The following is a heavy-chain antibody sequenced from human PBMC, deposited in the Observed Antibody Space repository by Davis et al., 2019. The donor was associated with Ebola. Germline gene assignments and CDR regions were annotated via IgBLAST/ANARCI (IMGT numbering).Heavy chain of an antibody. Sequence: SETLSLTCTVSRGSISSGSYYWGWIRQPPGKGLEWIGSIYYRGSTYYNPSLQSRVTISVDTSKNPFSLKLNSVTATDTAVYYCARGSLSDSSPIDYWGQGTLVTVSS. CDR3: ARGSLSDSSPIDY. V-gene: IGHV4-39*01. CDR1: RGSISSGSYY. CDR2: IYYRGST. D-gene: IGHD3-22*01. J-gene: IGHJ4*02.